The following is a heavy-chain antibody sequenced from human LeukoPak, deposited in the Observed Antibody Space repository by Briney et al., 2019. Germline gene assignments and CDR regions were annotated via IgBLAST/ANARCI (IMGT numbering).Heavy chain of an antibody. J-gene: IGHJ5*02. CDR1: GFTFNIYS. Sequence: PGGSLRLSCAASGFTFNIYSMNWVRQAPGKGLEWVSYISDSSSTIYYADSVKGRFTISRDSAGNSVYLQMNSLRDEDTAVYYCARSIAVAFAPTWFDPWGQGILVTVSS. CDR3: ARSIAVAFAPTWFDP. D-gene: IGHD6-19*01. V-gene: IGHV3-48*02. CDR2: ISDSSSTI.